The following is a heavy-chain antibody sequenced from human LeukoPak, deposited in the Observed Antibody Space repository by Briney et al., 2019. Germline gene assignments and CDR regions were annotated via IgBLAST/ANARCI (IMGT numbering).Heavy chain of an antibody. Sequence: SETLSLTCTVSGGSISSSSYYWGWIRQPPGKGLEWIGTVYYSGSTYSSPSLRSRVIISVDTSKNQFSLKLSSVTAADTAVYYCARYLGPSPIMTTVVIWDAFDIWGQGTMVTVS. D-gene: IGHD4-23*01. CDR3: ARYLGPSPIMTTVVIWDAFDI. CDR1: GGSISSSSYY. V-gene: IGHV4-39*01. J-gene: IGHJ3*02. CDR2: VYYSGST.